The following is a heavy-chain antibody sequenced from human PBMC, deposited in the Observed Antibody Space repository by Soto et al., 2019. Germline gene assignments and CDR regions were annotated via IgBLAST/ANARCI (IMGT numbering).Heavy chain of an antibody. Sequence: ASVKVSCKASGYTFTSYYMHWVRQAPGQGLEWMGIINPSGGSTSYAQKFQGRVTMTRDTSTSTVYMELSSLRSEDTAVYYCARLPDTAMVMGYYYGMDVWGQGTTVNVSS. V-gene: IGHV1-46*01. CDR2: INPSGGST. CDR1: GYTFTSYY. J-gene: IGHJ6*02. CDR3: ARLPDTAMVMGYYYGMDV. D-gene: IGHD5-18*01.